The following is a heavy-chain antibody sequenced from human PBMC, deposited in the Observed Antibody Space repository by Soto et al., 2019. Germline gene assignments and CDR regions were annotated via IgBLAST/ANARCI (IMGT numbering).Heavy chain of an antibody. CDR1: GGTFSSYA. Sequence: GASGKVSWKASGGTFSSYAISWVRQAPGQGLEWMGGIIPIFGTANYAQKFQGRVTITADESTSTAYMELSSLRSEDTAVYYCAMPLDYYDSSGYFDYWGQGTLVTVSS. V-gene: IGHV1-69*13. CDR3: AMPLDYYDSSGYFDY. D-gene: IGHD3-22*01. CDR2: IIPIFGTA. J-gene: IGHJ4*02.